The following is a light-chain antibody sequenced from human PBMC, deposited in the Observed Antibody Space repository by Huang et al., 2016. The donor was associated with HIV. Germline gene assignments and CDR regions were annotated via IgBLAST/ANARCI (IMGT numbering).Light chain of an antibody. CDR3: QQYYASPQT. J-gene: IGKJ1*01. CDR1: QSVFSTSTNKDY. CDR2: WSS. Sequence: DIVMAQSPVSLAVSLGERATLTCRSSQSVFSTSTNKDYLAWFQQKPGQPPKLLLFWSSTREFGVPDRFSGSGSGTHFTLTIANLEADDAAIYYCQQYYASPQTFGQGTRV. V-gene: IGKV4-1*01.